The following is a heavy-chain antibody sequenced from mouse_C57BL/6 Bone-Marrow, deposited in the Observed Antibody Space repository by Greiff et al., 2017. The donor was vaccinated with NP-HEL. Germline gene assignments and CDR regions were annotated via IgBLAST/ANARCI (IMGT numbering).Heavy chain of an antibody. V-gene: IGHV1-55*01. Sequence: QVQLQHPGAELVKPGASVKMSCKASGYTFTSYWITWVKQRPGQGLEWIGDIYPGSGSTNYNEKFKSKATLTVDTSSSTAYMQLSSLTSEDSAVYYCAREGRQLRLYYFDYWGQGTTLTVSS. CDR1: GYTFTSYW. J-gene: IGHJ2*01. CDR2: IYPGSGST. CDR3: AREGRQLRLYYFDY. D-gene: IGHD3-2*02.